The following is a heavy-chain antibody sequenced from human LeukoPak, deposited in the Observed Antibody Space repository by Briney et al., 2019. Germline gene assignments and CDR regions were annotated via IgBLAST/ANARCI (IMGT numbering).Heavy chain of an antibody. Sequence: PGGSLRLSCAASGFTFRSYGMHWVRQAPGKGLEWVAFIRYDGNNKYHADSVKGRFTIFRDNSRNTLYLQMNSLRTEDTAVYYCARGYSSSWHHYYYYMDVWGKGTTVTASS. CDR2: IRYDGNNK. CDR1: GFTFRSYG. V-gene: IGHV3-30*02. J-gene: IGHJ6*03. CDR3: ARGYSSSWHHYYYYMDV. D-gene: IGHD6-13*01.